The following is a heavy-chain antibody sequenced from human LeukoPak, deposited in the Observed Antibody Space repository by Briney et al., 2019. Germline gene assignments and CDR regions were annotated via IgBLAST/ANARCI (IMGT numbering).Heavy chain of an antibody. J-gene: IGHJ3*02. CDR3: ARDVLRGEYDFHQAFDI. CDR1: GYTFTGYY. CDR2: INPNSGGT. V-gene: IGHV1-2*02. D-gene: IGHD3-10*01. Sequence: ASVKVSRKASGYTFTGYYMHWVRQAPGQGLEWMGWINPNSGGTNYAQKFQGRVTMTRDTSISTAYMELSRLRSDDTAVYYCARDVLRGEYDFHQAFDIWGQGTMVTVSS.